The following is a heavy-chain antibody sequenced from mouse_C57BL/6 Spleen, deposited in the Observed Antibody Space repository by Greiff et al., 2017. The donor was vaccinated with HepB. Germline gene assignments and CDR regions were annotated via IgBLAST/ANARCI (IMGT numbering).Heavy chain of an antibody. Sequence: LPQSGAELMKAGGSGKLSWKASGFTFTGSWVEGGKAGPGHGLEWIGEILPGSGSTNYNEKFKGKATFTADTSSNTAYMQLSSLTTEDSAIYYCASPSTVVATRAMDYWGQGTSVTVSS. CDR1: GFTFTGSW. J-gene: IGHJ4*01. CDR2: ILPGSGST. D-gene: IGHD1-1*01. CDR3: ASPSTVVATRAMDY. V-gene: IGHV1-9*01.